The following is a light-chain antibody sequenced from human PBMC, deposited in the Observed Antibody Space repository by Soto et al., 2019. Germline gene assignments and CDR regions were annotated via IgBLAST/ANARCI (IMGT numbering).Light chain of an antibody. CDR3: AAWDDSLSGRV. CDR1: SSTIGRNT. Sequence: QSVLAQPPSASGTPGQRVIISCSGSSSTIGRNTVNWYQQVPGTAPKLLIYNNNHRPSGVPDRFSGSKSGTSASLAISGLQTEDEGDYYCAAWDDSLSGRVFGGGTKLTVL. CDR2: NNN. V-gene: IGLV1-44*01. J-gene: IGLJ3*02.